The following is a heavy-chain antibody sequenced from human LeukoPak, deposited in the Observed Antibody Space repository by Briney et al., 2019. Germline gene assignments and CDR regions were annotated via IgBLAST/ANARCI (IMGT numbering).Heavy chain of an antibody. J-gene: IGHJ5*02. D-gene: IGHD3-10*01. CDR1: GGSVGGYY. V-gene: IGHV4-34*01. Sequence: PSETLSLTCAVYGGSVGGYYWSWIRQPPGKGLEWIGEINHSGSTNYNPSLKSRVTISVDTSKNQFSLKLSSVTAADTAVYYCARGGRTRYYGSGSYYSPNNWFDPWGQGTLVTVSS. CDR3: ARGGRTRYYGSGSYYSPNNWFDP. CDR2: INHSGST.